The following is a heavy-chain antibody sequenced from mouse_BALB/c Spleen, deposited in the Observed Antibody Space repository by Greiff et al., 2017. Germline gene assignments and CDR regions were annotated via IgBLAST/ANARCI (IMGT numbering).Heavy chain of an antibody. Sequence: EVKLVESGPGLVKPSQSLSLTCTVTGYSITSDYAWNWIRQFPGNKLEWMGYISYSGSTSYNPSLKSRISITRDTSKNQFFLQLNSVTTEDTATYYCAREGGNYEGLAMDYWGQGTSVTVSS. V-gene: IGHV3-2*02. CDR1: GYSITSDYA. CDR2: ISYSGST. CDR3: AREGGNYEGLAMDY. D-gene: IGHD2-1*01. J-gene: IGHJ4*01.